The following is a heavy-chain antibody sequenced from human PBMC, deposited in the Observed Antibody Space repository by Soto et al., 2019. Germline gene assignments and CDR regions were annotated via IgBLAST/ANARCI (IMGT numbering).Heavy chain of an antibody. J-gene: IGHJ6*02. CDR2: IYWDDDR. D-gene: IGHD1-20*01. V-gene: IGHV2-5*02. CDR1: GFSLSASGVG. Sequence: SGPTLVNPTQTLTLTCTFSGFSLSASGVGVGWIRQPPGKALEWLAVIYWDDDRRYSPSLKSRLTITKDTSKNQVVLTMTNMDPVDTGTYYCAHASISPDYYYGMDVWGQGTTVTVSS. CDR3: AHASISPDYYYGMDV.